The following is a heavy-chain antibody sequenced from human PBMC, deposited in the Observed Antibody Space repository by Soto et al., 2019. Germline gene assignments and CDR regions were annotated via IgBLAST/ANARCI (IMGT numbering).Heavy chain of an antibody. D-gene: IGHD3-9*01. CDR2: IIPIFGKA. V-gene: IGHV1-69*13. Sequence: GASVKVSCKASGYTFTSYGISWVRQAPGQGLEWMGGIIPIFGKANYAQKFQGRVTITADESTSTAYMELSSLRSEDTAVYYCARDLTGSLIHYYGMDVWGQGTTVTVSS. CDR3: ARDLTGSLIHYYGMDV. J-gene: IGHJ6*02. CDR1: GYTFTSYG.